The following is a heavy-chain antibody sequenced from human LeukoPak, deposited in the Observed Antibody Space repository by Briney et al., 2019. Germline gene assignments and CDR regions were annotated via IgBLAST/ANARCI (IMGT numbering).Heavy chain of an antibody. D-gene: IGHD3-16*01. V-gene: IGHV3-13*01. CDR2: IGTAGDT. CDR3: ARGSGGAFDI. CDR1: GFTFSSYD. J-gene: IGHJ3*02. Sequence: PGGSLRLSCAASGFTFSSYDMHWVRQATGKGLEWVSAIGTAGDTHYPGSVKGRFTISRENAMKSLYLQMNSLRAGDTAVYYCARGSGGAFDIWGQGTMVTVSS.